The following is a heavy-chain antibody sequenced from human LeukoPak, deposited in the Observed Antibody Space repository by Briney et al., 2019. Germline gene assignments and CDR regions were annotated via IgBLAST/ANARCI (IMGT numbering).Heavy chain of an antibody. CDR2: INPSGGSI. V-gene: IGHV1-46*01. CDR1: GYIFTSYY. D-gene: IGHD1-14*01. Sequence: ASVKVSCKASGYIFTSYYMYWVRQAPGQGLEWMGIINPSGGSIRYAQKFQGRVTMTRDTSTSIVYMELSSLRSEDTAVYYCARGPVGKDYFDYWGQGTLVTVSS. CDR3: ARGPVGKDYFDY. J-gene: IGHJ4*02.